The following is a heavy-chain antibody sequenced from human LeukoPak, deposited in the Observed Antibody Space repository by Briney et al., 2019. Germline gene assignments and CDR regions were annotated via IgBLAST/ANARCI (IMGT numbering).Heavy chain of an antibody. CDR1: GFTFSSYA. CDR2: ISGSGGST. V-gene: IGHV3-23*01. CDR3: AKDLWFGEPTDGMDV. J-gene: IGHJ6*04. Sequence: GGPLTLSCAASGFTFSSYAMSWVRHAPGKGLEWVSAISGSGGSTYYADSVKRRFTISRDNSKNTLYLQMNSLRAEDTAVYYCAKDLWFGEPTDGMDVWGKGTTVTVSS. D-gene: IGHD3-10*01.